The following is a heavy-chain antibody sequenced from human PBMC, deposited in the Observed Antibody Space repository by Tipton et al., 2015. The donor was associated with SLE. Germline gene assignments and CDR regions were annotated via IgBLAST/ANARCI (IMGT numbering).Heavy chain of an antibody. D-gene: IGHD1-26*01. V-gene: IGHV4-34*01. CDR3: ARLWSGSYTDY. J-gene: IGHJ4*02. CDR2: INHSGST. CDR1: GGSFSGYY. Sequence: TLSLTCAVYGGSFSGYYWSWIRQPPGKGLEWIGEINHSGSTNYNPSLKSRVTISVDTSKNQFSLKLSSVTAADTAVYYCARLWSGSYTDYWGQGTLVTVSS.